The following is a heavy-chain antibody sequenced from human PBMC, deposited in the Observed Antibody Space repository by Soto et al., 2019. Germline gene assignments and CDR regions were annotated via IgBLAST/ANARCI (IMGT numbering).Heavy chain of an antibody. CDR1: GDSISSDYYH. J-gene: IGHJ6*02. D-gene: IGHD2-21*02. CDR2: IHHSGSI. CDR3: AREDDGGDSLDV. V-gene: IGHV4-30-4*08. Sequence: QVQLQQSGPGLVKPSQTLSLTCTVSGDSISSDYYHWTWIRQSPGKVLEWIGYIHHSGSILYNPYLKSRVTISVDTSKNQFSLHLTSVTAADTAVYFCAREDDGGDSLDVWGQGTTVTVSS.